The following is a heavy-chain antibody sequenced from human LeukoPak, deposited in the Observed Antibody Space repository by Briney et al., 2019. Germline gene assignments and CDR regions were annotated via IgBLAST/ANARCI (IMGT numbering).Heavy chain of an antibody. D-gene: IGHD6-6*01. Sequence: SETLSLTCAVYGGSFSGYYWSWIRQPPGKGLEWIGEINHSGSTNYNPSLKSRVTISVDTSKNQVSLKLSSVTAADTAVYFCARDWGVGGRPGYMDVWGKGTTVTVSS. CDR2: INHSGST. CDR1: GGSFSGYY. J-gene: IGHJ6*03. V-gene: IGHV4-34*01. CDR3: ARDWGVGGRPGYMDV.